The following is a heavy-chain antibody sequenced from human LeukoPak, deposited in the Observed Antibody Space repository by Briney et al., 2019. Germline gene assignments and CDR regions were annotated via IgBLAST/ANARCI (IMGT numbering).Heavy chain of an antibody. V-gene: IGHV3-30*19. CDR1: GFTFSNYG. CDR3: ARSSSYCSSTSCYIYYYYMDV. CDR2: ISYDGSNK. Sequence: GGSLRLSCAASGFTFSNYGIHWVRQAPGKGLEWVAVISYDGSNKYYADSVKGRFTISRDNSKNTLYLQMNSLRAEDTAVYYCARSSSYCSSTSCYIYYYYMDVWGKGTTVTVSS. J-gene: IGHJ6*03. D-gene: IGHD2-2*01.